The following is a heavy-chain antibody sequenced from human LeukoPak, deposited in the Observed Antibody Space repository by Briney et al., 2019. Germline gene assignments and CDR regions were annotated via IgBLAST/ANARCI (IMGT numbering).Heavy chain of an antibody. CDR3: AKDKGSGWSSFNYFDY. D-gene: IGHD6-19*01. CDR2: ISWNSGSI. J-gene: IGHJ4*02. CDR1: GFTFDDYA. Sequence: PGRSLRLSCAASGFTFDDYAMHWVRQAPGKGLEWVSGISWNSGSIGYADSVKGRFTISRDNAKNSLYLQMNSLRAEDTALYYCAKDKGSGWSSFNYFDYWGQGTLVTVSS. V-gene: IGHV3-9*01.